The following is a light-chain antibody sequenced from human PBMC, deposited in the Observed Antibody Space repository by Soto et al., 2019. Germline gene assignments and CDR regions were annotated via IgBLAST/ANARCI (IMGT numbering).Light chain of an antibody. CDR3: HQYNSYSLT. Sequence: DIPMTQSPSTLSASVGDRVTITCWASQSISSWSAWNQQKPGKAPKHVIYDVSSLESGVPSRFRGSGSGTESALTVSRVKPDDFAAYYCHQYNSYSLTCGGGNKVDIK. J-gene: IGKJ4*01. CDR1: QSISSW. V-gene: IGKV1-5*01. CDR2: DVS.